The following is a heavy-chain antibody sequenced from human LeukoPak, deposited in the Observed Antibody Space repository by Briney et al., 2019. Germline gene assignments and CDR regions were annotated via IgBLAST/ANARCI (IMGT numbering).Heavy chain of an antibody. Sequence: PGGSLRPSCAASGFNFITRAMTWVRQTPGKGLEWVASISGSAITTHYAESVKGRFTISRDNSKNTLFLQMNNLRADDTAVYYCAKGVMTMVITYFDHWGHRTLVAVSS. CDR2: ISGSAITT. D-gene: IGHD4/OR15-4a*01. V-gene: IGHV3-23*01. CDR3: AKGVMTMVITYFDH. CDR1: GFNFITRA. J-gene: IGHJ4*01.